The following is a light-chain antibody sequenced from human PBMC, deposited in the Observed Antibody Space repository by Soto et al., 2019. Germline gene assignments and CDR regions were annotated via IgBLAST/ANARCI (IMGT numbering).Light chain of an antibody. CDR3: QQYNSYSWT. V-gene: IGKV1-5*03. Sequence: DIQMTQSPSTLSASVGDRVTITCRASQSISSWLAWYQHKPGKAPKLLIYKASSLESGVPSRFSGSGSGTDFTLTISSLQPDEFATYYCQQYNSYSWTFGQGTKVEIK. CDR1: QSISSW. J-gene: IGKJ1*01. CDR2: KAS.